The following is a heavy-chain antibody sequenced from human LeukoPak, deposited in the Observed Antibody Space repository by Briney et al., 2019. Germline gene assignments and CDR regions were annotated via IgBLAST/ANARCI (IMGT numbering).Heavy chain of an antibody. CDR2: IYYSGST. Sequence: PSETLSLTCTVSGGSISSSSYYWGWIRQPPGKGLEWIGSIYYSGSTYYNPSLKSRVTISIDTSKNQFSLKLSSVTAADTAVYYCARQAGGYSYGYVSPYYFDYWGQGTLVTVSS. D-gene: IGHD5-18*01. J-gene: IGHJ4*02. V-gene: IGHV4-39*01. CDR1: GGSISSSSYY. CDR3: ARQAGGYSYGYVSPYYFDY.